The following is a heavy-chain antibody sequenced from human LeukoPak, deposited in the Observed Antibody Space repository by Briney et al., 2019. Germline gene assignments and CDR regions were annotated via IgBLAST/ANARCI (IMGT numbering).Heavy chain of an antibody. V-gene: IGHV4-31*03. CDR1: GGSISSGGYY. J-gene: IGHJ5*02. Sequence: PSETLSLTCTVSGGSISSGGYYWSWIRQHPGKDLEWIGYIYYSGSTYCNPSLKSRVTISVDTSKNQFSLKLSSVTAADTAVYYCASFSGIGGNWFDPWGQGTLVTVSS. D-gene: IGHD6-13*01. CDR2: IYYSGST. CDR3: ASFSGIGGNWFDP.